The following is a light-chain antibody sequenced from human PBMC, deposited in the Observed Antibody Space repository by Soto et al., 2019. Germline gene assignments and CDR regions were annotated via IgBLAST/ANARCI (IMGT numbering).Light chain of an antibody. J-gene: IGKJ2*01. CDR3: QQYYSLPYT. V-gene: IGKV4-1*01. CDR1: QSVLYSSNNKNY. Sequence: DIVMNQSPDSLAVSLGERATINCKSSQSVLYSSNNKNYLVWYQQKSGQPPKLLISWASTRESGVPDRFSGGGSGTDFTLTISSLQAEDVAVYYCQQYYSLPYTFGQGTKLEIK. CDR2: WAS.